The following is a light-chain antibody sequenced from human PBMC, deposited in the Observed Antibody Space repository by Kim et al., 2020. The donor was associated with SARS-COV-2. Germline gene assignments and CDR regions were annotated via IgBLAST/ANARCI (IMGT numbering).Light chain of an antibody. CDR1: SSNIGNNY. J-gene: IGLJ1*01. Sequence: GQKVTISCSGSSSNIGNNYMSGYQQVPGTAPKLLIYDNDKRPLGIPDRFSGSKSDTSATLGITGLQTGDEADYYCGTWDSSLSAYVFGTGTKVTVL. CDR3: GTWDSSLSAYV. CDR2: DND. V-gene: IGLV1-51*01.